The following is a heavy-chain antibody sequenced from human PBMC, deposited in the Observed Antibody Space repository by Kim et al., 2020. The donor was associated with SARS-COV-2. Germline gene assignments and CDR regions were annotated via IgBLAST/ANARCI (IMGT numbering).Heavy chain of an antibody. CDR3: ARSYGFDVYYYMDV. D-gene: IGHD5-18*01. CDR1: GFTFSSYA. V-gene: IGHV3-30-3*01. J-gene: IGHJ6*03. CDR2: ISYDGSNK. Sequence: GGSLRLSCAASGFTFSSYAMHWVRQAPGKGLEWVAVISYDGSNKYYADSVKGRFTISRDNSKNTLYLQMNSLRAEDTAVYYCARSYGFDVYYYMDVWGKGTTVTVSS.